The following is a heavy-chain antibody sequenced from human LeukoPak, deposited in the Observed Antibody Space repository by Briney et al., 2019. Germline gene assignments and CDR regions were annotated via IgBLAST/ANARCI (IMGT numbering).Heavy chain of an antibody. CDR2: IWYDGSNK. J-gene: IGHJ6*03. D-gene: IGHD6-25*01. Sequence: PGGSLRFSCAASGFTFSSYGMHWVRQAPGKGLEWVAVIWYDGSNKYYADSVKGRFTISRDNSKNTLYLQMNSLRAEDTAVYYCARGGLSRYYYYMDVWGEGTTVTVSS. CDR3: ARGGLSRYYYYMDV. CDR1: GFTFSSYG. V-gene: IGHV3-33*01.